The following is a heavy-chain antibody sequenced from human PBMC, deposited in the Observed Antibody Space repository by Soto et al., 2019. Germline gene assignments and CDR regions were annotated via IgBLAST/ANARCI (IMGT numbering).Heavy chain of an antibody. J-gene: IGHJ4*01. CDR2: ISGTGGST. V-gene: IGHV3-23*01. CDR1: GFTFNNYT. CDR3: GKGKPKWGMGDASDD. Sequence: PGGSLRLSCAASGFTFNNYTLNWVRQAPGKGLEWVSSISGTGGSTFYAGSAKGRFTISRDNSKNTLFLQMTSLRTEDTAVYYSGKGKPKWGMGDASDDWGSGTMVTDSS. D-gene: IGHD1-26*01.